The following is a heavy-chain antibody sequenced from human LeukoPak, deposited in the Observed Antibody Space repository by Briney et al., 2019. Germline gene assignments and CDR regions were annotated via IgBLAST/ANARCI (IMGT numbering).Heavy chain of an antibody. V-gene: IGHV1-18*01. J-gene: IGHJ4*02. CDR2: ISAYNGNT. Sequence: ASVKVSCKASGYTFTSYGISWVRQAPGQGLEWMGWISAYNGNTNYAQKLQGRVTMTTDTSTSTAYMELRSLRSDDTAVYYCARDKAGKKLERDPTHFDYWGQGTLVTVSS. CDR1: GYTFTSYG. D-gene: IGHD1-1*01. CDR3: ARDKAGKKLERDPTHFDY.